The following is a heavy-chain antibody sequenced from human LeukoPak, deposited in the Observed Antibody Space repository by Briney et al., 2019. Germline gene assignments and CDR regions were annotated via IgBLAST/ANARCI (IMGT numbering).Heavy chain of an antibody. CDR2: ISYDGSNK. D-gene: IGHD7-27*01. Sequence: GGSLRLSCAASGFTFSSYAMHWVRQAPGKGLEWVAVISYDGSNKYYEDSVKGRFTISRDNSKNTLYLQMNSLRAEDTAVYYCARETRVTGDKFLDYWGQGTLVTVSS. J-gene: IGHJ4*02. CDR3: ARETRVTGDKFLDY. V-gene: IGHV3-30-3*01. CDR1: GFTFSSYA.